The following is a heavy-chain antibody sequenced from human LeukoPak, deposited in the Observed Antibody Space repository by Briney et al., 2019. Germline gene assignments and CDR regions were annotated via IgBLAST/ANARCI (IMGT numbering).Heavy chain of an antibody. CDR3: ARGGGVGTTDY. V-gene: IGHV3-15*01. CDR1: GFTFSNAW. J-gene: IGHJ4*02. Sequence: GGSLRLSCAASGFTFSNAWMNWVRQAPGKGLEWVGRIKSKTDSGTTDYAAPVKGRFTISRDDSKNTLYLQMNSLRAEDTAVYYCARGGGVGTTDYWGQGTLVTVSS. D-gene: IGHD2-8*01. CDR2: IKSKTDSGTT.